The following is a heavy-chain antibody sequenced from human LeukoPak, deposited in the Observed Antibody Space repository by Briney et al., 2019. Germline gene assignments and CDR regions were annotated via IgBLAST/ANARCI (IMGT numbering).Heavy chain of an antibody. D-gene: IGHD3-10*01. V-gene: IGHV1-2*02. CDR2: INANSGGT. CDR1: GYTFTGYY. CDR3: ARGLITMVRGVIAESDY. Sequence: ASVKVSCKASGYTFTGYYMHGVRQAPGQGLEWMGWINANSGGTNYAQNFQGKVTMTRDTSISTAYMELSRLRSDDTAVYYCARGLITMVRGVIAESDYWGQGTLVTVSS. J-gene: IGHJ4*02.